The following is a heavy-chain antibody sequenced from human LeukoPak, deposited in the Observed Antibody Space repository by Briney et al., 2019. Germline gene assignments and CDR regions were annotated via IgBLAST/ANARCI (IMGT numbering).Heavy chain of an antibody. D-gene: IGHD5-12*01. CDR2: IWFDGTNK. V-gene: IGHV3-33*08. Sequence: PGGSLRLSCAASGFTFSSYGMHWVRQAPGKGLEWVAVIWFDGTNKYYADSVRGRFTISRDNSKNTLYLQMSSLRAEDTAVYYCARDRGVAAHLDYWGQGTLVTVPS. J-gene: IGHJ4*02. CDR1: GFTFSSYG. CDR3: ARDRGVAAHLDY.